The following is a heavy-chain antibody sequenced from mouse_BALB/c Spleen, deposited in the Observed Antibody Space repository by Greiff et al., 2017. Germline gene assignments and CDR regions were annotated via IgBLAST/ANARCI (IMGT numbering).Heavy chain of an antibody. J-gene: IGHJ1*01. Sequence: VQLQQSGAELMKPGASVKISCKATGYTFSSYWIEWVKQRPGHGLEWIGEILPGSGSTNYNEKFKGKATFTADTSSNTAYMQLSSLTSEDSAVYFCARPDYYGSSYWYFDVWGAGTTVTVSS. CDR2: ILPGSGST. V-gene: IGHV1-9*01. CDR3: ARPDYYGSSYWYFDV. CDR1: GYTFSSYW. D-gene: IGHD1-1*01.